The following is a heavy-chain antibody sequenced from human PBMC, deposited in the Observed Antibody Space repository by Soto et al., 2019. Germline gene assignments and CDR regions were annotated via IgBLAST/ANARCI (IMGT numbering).Heavy chain of an antibody. CDR3: ARGYYYDSSGPFDC. D-gene: IGHD3-22*01. CDR2: FYYSGST. J-gene: IGHJ4*02. V-gene: IGHV4-59*01. Sequence: PSETLSLTYSVSGGSISSYYWTWIRQPPGKGLEWIGDFYYSGSTNYNPSLKSRVTISVDTSKNQFSLKLRSVTAADTAVYYCARGYYYDSSGPFDCWGQGTLVTVSS. CDR1: GGSISSYY.